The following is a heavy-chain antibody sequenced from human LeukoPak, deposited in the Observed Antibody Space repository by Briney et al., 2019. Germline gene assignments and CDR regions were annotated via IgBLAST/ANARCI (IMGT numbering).Heavy chain of an antibody. Sequence: PGGSLRLSCAASGFTLSSYSMHWVRQAPAKGLEWVSSISSSSSYIYYADSVKGRFTISRDNAKNSLYLQMNSLRAEDTAVYYCARDSSRYCSSTSCYAWGQGTLVTVSS. V-gene: IGHV3-21*01. CDR3: ARDSSRYCSSTSCYA. CDR2: ISSSSSYI. CDR1: GFTLSSYS. J-gene: IGHJ5*02. D-gene: IGHD2-2*01.